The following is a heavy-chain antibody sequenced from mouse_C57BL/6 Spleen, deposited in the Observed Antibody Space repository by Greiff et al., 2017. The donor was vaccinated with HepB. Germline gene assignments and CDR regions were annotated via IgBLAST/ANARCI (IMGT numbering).Heavy chain of an antibody. CDR3: AFYYGNYLYY. V-gene: IGHV1-59*01. Sequence: QVQLQQPGAELVRPGTSVKLSCKASGYTFTSYWMHWVKQRPGQGLEWIGVIDPSDSYTNYNQKFKGKATLTVDTSSSTAYMQLSSLTSEDSAVYYCAFYYGNYLYYWGQGTTLTVSS. J-gene: IGHJ2*01. CDR1: GYTFTSYW. D-gene: IGHD2-1*01. CDR2: IDPSDSYT.